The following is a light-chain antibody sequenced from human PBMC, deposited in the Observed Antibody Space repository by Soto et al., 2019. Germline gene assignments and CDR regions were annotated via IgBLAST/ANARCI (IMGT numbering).Light chain of an antibody. Sequence: EIVMTQSPGTLSLSPVETATLSCMASQSVSTSYLAWYQQKPGQAPRLLIYDASNRAAGVPVRFSGSGSGTDFTLTISSVEPDDFAVYYCQQRSNWPPITFGQGTRLEIK. CDR1: QSVSTSY. V-gene: IGKV3D-20*02. J-gene: IGKJ5*01. CDR3: QQRSNWPPIT. CDR2: DAS.